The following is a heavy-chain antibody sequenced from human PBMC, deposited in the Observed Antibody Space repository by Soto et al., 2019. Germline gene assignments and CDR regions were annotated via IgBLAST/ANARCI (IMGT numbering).Heavy chain of an antibody. Sequence: QVQLQESGPGLVKPSETLSLTCTVSGGSISSYYWSWIRQPPGKGLEWIGYLYKTGNTNYNPSLKSRVTISVDTSENQFSLKLGSVTAADTALYYCARKYCTSASCNDAFDIWGQGTMVIVSS. CDR1: GGSISSYY. J-gene: IGHJ3*02. CDR2: LYKTGNT. V-gene: IGHV4-59*08. CDR3: ARKYCTSASCNDAFDI. D-gene: IGHD2-2*01.